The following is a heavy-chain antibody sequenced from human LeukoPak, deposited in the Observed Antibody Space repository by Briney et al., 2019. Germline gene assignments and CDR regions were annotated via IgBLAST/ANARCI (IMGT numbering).Heavy chain of an antibody. CDR1: GDSVSSNSAA. CDR3: ARAFGAAAIAGEFDY. Sequence: SQTLSLTCAISGDSVSSNSAAWNWIRQSPSRGLEWLGRTYYRSKWYNDHAVSVKSRITINPDTSKNQFSLQLNSVTPEDTAVYYCARAFGAAAIAGEFDYWGQGTLVTVSS. J-gene: IGHJ4*02. V-gene: IGHV6-1*01. D-gene: IGHD2-2*01. CDR2: TYYRSKWYN.